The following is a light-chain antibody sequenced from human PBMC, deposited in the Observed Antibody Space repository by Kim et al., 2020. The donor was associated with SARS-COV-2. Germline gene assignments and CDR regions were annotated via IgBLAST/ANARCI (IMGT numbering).Light chain of an antibody. Sequence: VSVSPGQTASLTCSGDKLGDKYICWYQQKPGQSPVLVIYQNYKRPSGIPERFSGSNSGNTATLTISGTQAMDEADYYCQAWDSSRVFGGGTQLTVL. CDR2: QNY. J-gene: IGLJ3*02. V-gene: IGLV3-1*01. CDR3: QAWDSSRV. CDR1: KLGDKY.